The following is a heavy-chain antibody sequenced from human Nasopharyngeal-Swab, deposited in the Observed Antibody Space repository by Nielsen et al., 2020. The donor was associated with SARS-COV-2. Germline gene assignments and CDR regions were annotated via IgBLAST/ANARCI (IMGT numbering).Heavy chain of an antibody. J-gene: IGHJ6*02. D-gene: IGHD2-15*01. CDR3: ARVQGYCTGGSCYSVFYYFAMDV. V-gene: IGHV5-51*01. Sequence: KVSCKGSGYSFTNYWIGWVRQMPGKGLEWMGIIYPGDSETRYSPSFAGQVTISVDKSISTAYLQWSSLKASDTAMYYCARVQGYCTGGSCYSVFYYFAMDVWGQGTTVTVSS. CDR2: IYPGDSET. CDR1: GYSFTNYW.